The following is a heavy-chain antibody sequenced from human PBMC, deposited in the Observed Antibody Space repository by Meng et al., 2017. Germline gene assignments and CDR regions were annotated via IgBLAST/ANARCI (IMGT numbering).Heavy chain of an antibody. D-gene: IGHD6-13*01. V-gene: IGHV1-69*01. J-gene: IGHJ4*02. CDR2: IIPIFGTA. CDR1: GGTFSSYA. CDR3: ARDIAGCFGY. Sequence: VVRFGGGGKKPGSRLKVPCKVSGGTFSSYAISWVRQAPGQGLEWMGGIIPIFGTANYAQKFQGRVTITADESTSTAYMELSSLRSEDTAVYYCARDIAGCFGYWGQGTLVTVSS.